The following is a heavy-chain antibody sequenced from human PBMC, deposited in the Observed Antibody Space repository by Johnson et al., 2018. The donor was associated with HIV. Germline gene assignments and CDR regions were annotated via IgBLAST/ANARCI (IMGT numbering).Heavy chain of an antibody. J-gene: IGHJ3*02. Sequence: VQLVESGGGLVKPGGSLRLSCAASGFTFSDYYMSWIRQAPGKGPEWLSYISRSGSTIYYADSVKGRFTISRDNAKNSLYLQMSSLRAEDTAVYYCARTSKQWALRGITFDIWGQGTMVTVSS. CDR1: GFTFSDYY. D-gene: IGHD6-19*01. V-gene: IGHV3-11*04. CDR3: ARTSKQWALRGITFDI. CDR2: ISRSGSTI.